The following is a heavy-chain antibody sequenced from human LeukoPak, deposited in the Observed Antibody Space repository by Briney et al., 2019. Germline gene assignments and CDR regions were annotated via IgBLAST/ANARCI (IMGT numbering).Heavy chain of an antibody. CDR3: ARDRHYYGSGSYYNEFDY. Sequence: GGSLRLSCAASGFTFSSYSMNWVRQAPGKGLEWVSSISSSSSYIYYADSVKGRFTISRDNAENSLYLQMNSLRAEDTAVYYCARDRHYYGSGSYYNEFDYWGQGTLVTVSS. J-gene: IGHJ4*02. D-gene: IGHD3-10*01. CDR2: ISSSSSYI. V-gene: IGHV3-21*01. CDR1: GFTFSSYS.